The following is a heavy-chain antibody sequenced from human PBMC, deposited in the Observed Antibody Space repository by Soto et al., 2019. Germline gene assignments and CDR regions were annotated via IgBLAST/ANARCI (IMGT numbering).Heavy chain of an antibody. J-gene: IGHJ4*02. V-gene: IGHV1-69*06. CDR1: GGTFSSYA. Sequence: SVKVSCKASGGTFSSYAISWVRQAPGQGLEWMGGIIPIFGTANYAQKFQGRVTITADKSTSTAYMEPSSLRSEDTAVYYCARANSSGYYPSDYWGQGTLVTVSS. CDR3: ARANSSGYYPSDY. CDR2: IIPIFGTA. D-gene: IGHD3-22*01.